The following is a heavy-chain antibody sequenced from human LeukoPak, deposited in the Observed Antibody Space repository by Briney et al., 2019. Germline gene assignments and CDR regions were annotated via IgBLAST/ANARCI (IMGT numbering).Heavy chain of an antibody. CDR3: ARGGDYYDSSGPNWFDP. J-gene: IGHJ5*02. CDR1: GDSVSSNSAA. V-gene: IGHV6-1*01. Sequence: QTLSLTCAISGDSVSSNSAAWNWIRQSPSRGLGRLGRTYYRSKWYNDYAVSVKSRITINPDTSKNQFSLQLNSVTPEDTAVYYCARGGDYYDSSGPNWFDPWGQGTLVTVSS. CDR2: TYYRSKWYN. D-gene: IGHD3-22*01.